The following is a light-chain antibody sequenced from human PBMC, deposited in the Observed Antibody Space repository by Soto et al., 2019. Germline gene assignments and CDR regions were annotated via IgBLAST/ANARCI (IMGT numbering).Light chain of an antibody. Sequence: EIVLTQSPGTLSLSPGEKATLSCRASQSVNRPYLAWYQHTPGPSPRLIIYGASNRATGIPDRCSGSGSGHYFPLTSNRLAPEYVAVYCCHHYGNSLFTFGQGTKLEIK. CDR1: QSVNRPY. J-gene: IGKJ2*01. CDR3: HHYGNSLFT. CDR2: GAS. V-gene: IGKV3-20*01.